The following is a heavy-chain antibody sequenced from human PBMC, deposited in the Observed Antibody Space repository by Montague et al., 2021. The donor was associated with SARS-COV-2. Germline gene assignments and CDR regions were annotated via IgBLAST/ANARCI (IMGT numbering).Heavy chain of an antibody. J-gene: IGHJ6*03. CDR2: IYYSGST. Sequence: SETLSLTCTVSGGSISSYYWSWIRQPPGKGLEWIGYIYYSGSTNYNPSLKSRVPISVDTSKNQFSLKLSSVTAADTAVSYCARHYYDSNTLSRVRVPYWFYYYYYMDVWGKGTTVTVSS. V-gene: IGHV4-59*01. CDR3: ARHYYDSNTLSRVRVPYWFYYYYYMDV. D-gene: IGHD3-22*01. CDR1: GGSISSYY.